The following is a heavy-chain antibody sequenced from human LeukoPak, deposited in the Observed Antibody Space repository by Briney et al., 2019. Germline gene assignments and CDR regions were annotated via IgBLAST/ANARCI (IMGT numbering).Heavy chain of an antibody. Sequence: GSLRLSCAASGFTFSSYGMHWVRQAPGKGLEWVAVIWYDGTNKYYADSVKGRFIISRDNSKNTLYLQMHSLRAEDTAVYYCARDHSSYYDTYYFDYWGQGTLVTVSS. CDR2: IWYDGTNK. J-gene: IGHJ4*02. D-gene: IGHD3-22*01. V-gene: IGHV3-33*01. CDR3: ARDHSSYYDTYYFDY. CDR1: GFTFSSYG.